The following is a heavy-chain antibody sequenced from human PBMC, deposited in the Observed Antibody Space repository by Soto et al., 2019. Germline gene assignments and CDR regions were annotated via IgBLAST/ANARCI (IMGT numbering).Heavy chain of an antibody. V-gene: IGHV3-23*01. CDR3: AKDSGPGSIPVNWFDP. CDR2: ITGSGDRT. D-gene: IGHD6-13*01. CDR1: GFIFDSNA. Sequence: GGSLRLSCAASGFIFDSNAMSWVRQAPGRGLEWVSSITGSGDRTKYADSVKGRFTISRDNSKNTLYLQMNSLRAVDTAVYYCAKDSGPGSIPVNWFDPWGQGTLVTVSS. J-gene: IGHJ5*02.